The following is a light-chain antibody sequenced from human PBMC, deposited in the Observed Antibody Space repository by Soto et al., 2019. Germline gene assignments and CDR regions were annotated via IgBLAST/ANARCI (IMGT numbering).Light chain of an antibody. CDR2: GAS. Sequence: EIVLTQSPGTLSLSPGERATLSCRSSQSVSSSYLAWYQQKPGQAHRLLIYGASSRATGIPDRFSGSVSGTDFTLTIRSLEPEDFAVYFCQQYGTSPVTVGGGTKVDIK. J-gene: IGKJ4*01. CDR1: QSVSSSY. CDR3: QQYGTSPVT. V-gene: IGKV3-20*01.